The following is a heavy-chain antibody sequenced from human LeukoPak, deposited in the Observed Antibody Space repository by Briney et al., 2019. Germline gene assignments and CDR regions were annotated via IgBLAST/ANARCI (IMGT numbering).Heavy chain of an antibody. CDR3: AKDIGSSGYYYPDY. D-gene: IGHD3-22*01. CDR1: GFTFDDYA. J-gene: IGHJ4*02. Sequence: GGSLRLSCAASGFTFDDYAMHWVRQAPGKGLEWVSGINWNSGSIGYADSVKGRFTISRDNAKNSLYLQMHSLRAEDTALYYCAKDIGSSGYYYPDYWGQGTLVTVSS. V-gene: IGHV3-9*01. CDR2: INWNSGSI.